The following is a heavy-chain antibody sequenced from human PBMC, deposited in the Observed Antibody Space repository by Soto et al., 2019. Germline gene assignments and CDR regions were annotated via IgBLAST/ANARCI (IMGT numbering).Heavy chain of an antibody. CDR2: ISSSGSTI. CDR3: ARLRYYYYGMDV. CDR1: GFTFSSYE. Sequence: GSLRLSCAASGFTFSSYEMNWVRQAPGKGLEWVSYISSSGSTIYYADSVKGRFTISRDNAKNSLYLQMNSLRAEDTAVYYCARLRYYYYGMDVWGQGTTVTVSS. J-gene: IGHJ6*02. D-gene: IGHD4-17*01. V-gene: IGHV3-48*03.